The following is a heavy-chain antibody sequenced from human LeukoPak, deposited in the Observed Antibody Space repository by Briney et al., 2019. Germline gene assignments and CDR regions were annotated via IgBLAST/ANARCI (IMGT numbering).Heavy chain of an antibody. CDR3: AKDRGNYYGSGSYGPN. D-gene: IGHD3-10*01. CDR1: GFTFSSYA. V-gene: IGHV3-23*01. J-gene: IGHJ4*02. CDR2: ISGSGGST. Sequence: GGSLRLSCAASGFTFSSYAMSWVRQAPGKGLEWVSAISGSGGSTYYAGSVKGRFTISRDNSRNTLYLQMNSLRAEDTAVYYCAKDRGNYYGSGSYGPNWGQGTLVTVSS.